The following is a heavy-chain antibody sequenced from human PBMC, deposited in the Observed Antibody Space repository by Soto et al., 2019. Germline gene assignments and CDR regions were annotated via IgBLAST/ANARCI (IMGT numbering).Heavy chain of an antibody. CDR3: ATSSITRIVVLTQGSFDY. V-gene: IGHV1-24*01. D-gene: IGHD3-22*01. J-gene: IGHJ4*02. CDR1: GYTLTELS. Sequence: ASVKVSCKVSGYTLTELSMHWVRQAPGKGLEWMGGFDPEDGETIYAQKFQGRVTMTEDTSTDTAYMELSSLRSEDTAVYYCATSSITRIVVLTQGSFDYWGQGTLVTVSS. CDR2: FDPEDGET.